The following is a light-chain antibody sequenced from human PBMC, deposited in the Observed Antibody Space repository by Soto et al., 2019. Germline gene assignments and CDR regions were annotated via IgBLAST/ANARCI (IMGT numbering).Light chain of an antibody. V-gene: IGLV2-14*01. Sequence: QSVLTQPASVSGSPGQSITISCTGTSSDVGGYNYVSWYQQHPGKAPKLMIYDVSNRPSGVSNRFSGSKSGNTDSLTISGLQAEDEADYYCSSYTSSSTPYVFATGTKVTVL. CDR3: SSYTSSSTPYV. CDR1: SSDVGGYNY. J-gene: IGLJ1*01. CDR2: DVS.